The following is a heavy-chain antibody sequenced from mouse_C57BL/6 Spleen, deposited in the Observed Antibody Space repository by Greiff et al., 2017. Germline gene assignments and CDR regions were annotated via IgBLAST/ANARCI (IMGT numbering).Heavy chain of an antibody. V-gene: IGHV1-22*01. CDR3: ARGYYYGSFYAMDY. CDR2: INPNNGGT. D-gene: IGHD1-1*01. CDR1: GYTFTDYN. J-gene: IGHJ4*01. Sequence: QLQQSGPELVKPGASVKMSCKASGYTFTDYNMHWVKQSHGKSLEWIGYINPNNGGTSYNQKFKGKATLTVNKSSSTAYMELRSLTSEDSAVYYCARGYYYGSFYAMDYWGQGTSVTVSS.